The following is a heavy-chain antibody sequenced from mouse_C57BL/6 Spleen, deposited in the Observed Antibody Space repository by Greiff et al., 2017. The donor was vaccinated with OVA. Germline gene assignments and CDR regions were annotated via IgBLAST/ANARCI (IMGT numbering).Heavy chain of an antibody. Sequence: QVQLQQSGAELAKPGASVKLSCKASGYTFTSYWMHWVKQRPGQGLEWIGYINPSSGYTKYNEKFKSKATLTVDKPSSTAYMQLSSLTSEDSAVYYCARSPGTYWGQGTLVTVSA. CDR2: INPSSGYT. D-gene: IGHD4-1*01. CDR1: GYTFTSYW. V-gene: IGHV1-7*01. CDR3: ARSPGTY. J-gene: IGHJ3*01.